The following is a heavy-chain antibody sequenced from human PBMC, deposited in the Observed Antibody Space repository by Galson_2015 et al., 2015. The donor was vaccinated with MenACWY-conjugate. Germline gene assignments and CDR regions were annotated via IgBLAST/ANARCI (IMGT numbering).Heavy chain of an antibody. J-gene: IGHJ4*02. CDR2: INIDGSDR. Sequence: SLRLSCAGFTFSNSWVQWVRQSPGKGLAWVSRINIDGSDRTHADSVKGRFTISRDNAKNTLYLQMNSLKVEDTAVYYCGTVTTGYWGQGIVVTVSS. D-gene: IGHD4-17*01. CDR1: FTFSNSW. CDR3: GTVTTGY. V-gene: IGHV3-74*03.